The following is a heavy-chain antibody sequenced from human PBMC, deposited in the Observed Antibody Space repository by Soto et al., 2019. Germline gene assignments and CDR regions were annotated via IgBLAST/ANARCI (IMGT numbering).Heavy chain of an antibody. CDR1: GFTFSNAW. D-gene: IGHD4-17*01. CDR2: IKSKTDGGTT. Sequence: GGSLRLSCAASGFTFSNAWMSWVRQAPGKGLEWVGRIKSKTDGGTTDYAAPVKGRFTISRDDSKNTLYLQMNSLKTEDTAVYYCTPTTVRPKYFQHWGQGTLVTVSS. CDR3: TPTTVRPKYFQH. V-gene: IGHV3-15*01. J-gene: IGHJ1*01.